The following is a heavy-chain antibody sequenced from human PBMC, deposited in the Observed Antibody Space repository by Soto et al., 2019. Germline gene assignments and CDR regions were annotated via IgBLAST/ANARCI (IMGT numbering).Heavy chain of an antibody. CDR3: ASPSSGWYQASGGYYYYYMDV. V-gene: IGHV4-39*01. J-gene: IGHJ6*03. CDR1: GCSISSSSYY. Sequence: SETLSLTCTVSGCSISSSSYYWGWIRQPPGKGPEWIGSIYYSGSTYYNPSLKSRVTISVDTSKNQFSLKLSSVTAADTAVYYCASPSSGWYQASGGYYYYYMDVWGKGTTVTVSS. CDR2: IYYSGST. D-gene: IGHD1-26*01.